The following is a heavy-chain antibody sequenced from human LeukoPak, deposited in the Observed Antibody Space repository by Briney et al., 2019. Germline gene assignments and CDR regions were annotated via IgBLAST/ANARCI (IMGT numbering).Heavy chain of an antibody. D-gene: IGHD5-18*01. Sequence: GGSLRLSCAASGFTFSSYAMSWVRQAPGKGLEWVSAISGSGGSTYYADSVKGRFTISRDNAKNSLHLQMNSLRAEDTAVYYCAMWIQLWLRGEGFDYWGQGTLVTVSS. J-gene: IGHJ4*02. CDR1: GFTFSSYA. V-gene: IGHV3-23*01. CDR3: AMWIQLWLRGEGFDY. CDR2: ISGSGGST.